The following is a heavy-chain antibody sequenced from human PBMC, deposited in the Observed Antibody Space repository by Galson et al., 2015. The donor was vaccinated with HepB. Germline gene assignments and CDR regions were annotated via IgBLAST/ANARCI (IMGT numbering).Heavy chain of an antibody. CDR1: GGSISSYY. J-gene: IGHJ4*02. V-gene: IGHV4-59*01. D-gene: IGHD6-19*01. Sequence: ETLSLTCTVSGGSISSYYWSWIRQPPGKGLEWIGYIYYSGSTNYNPSLKSRVTISVDTSKNQFSLKLSSVTAADTAVYYCARAAVAGIVDYWGQGTLVTVSS. CDR3: ARAAVAGIVDY. CDR2: IYYSGST.